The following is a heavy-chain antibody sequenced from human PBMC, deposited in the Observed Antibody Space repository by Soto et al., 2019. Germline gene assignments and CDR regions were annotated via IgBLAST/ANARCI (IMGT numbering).Heavy chain of an antibody. D-gene: IGHD3-3*01. CDR1: VGSISIGDYY. CDR2: IYYSGST. V-gene: IGHV4-30-4*01. CDR3: AGGYYDFKSMDV. Sequence: TLSLTCTVSVGSISIGDYYWIWIRQPPGKGLEWIGYIYYSGSTYYNPSLKSRVTISVDTSKNQFSLKLSSVTAADTAVYYCAGGYYDFKSMDVWGQGTTVTVSS. J-gene: IGHJ6*02.